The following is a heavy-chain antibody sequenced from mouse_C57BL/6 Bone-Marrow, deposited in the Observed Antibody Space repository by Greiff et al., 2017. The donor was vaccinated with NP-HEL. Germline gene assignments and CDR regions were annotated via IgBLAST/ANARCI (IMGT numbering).Heavy chain of an antibody. V-gene: IGHV6-3*01. J-gene: IGHJ3*01. CDR2: IRLKSDNYAT. D-gene: IGHD2-12*01. Sequence: EVMLVESGGGLVQPGGSMKLSCVASGFTFSNYWMNWVRQSPEKGLEWVAQIRLKSDNYATHYAESVKGRFTISRDDSKSSVYLQMNNLRAEDTGIYYCTAYDVGGAYWGQGTLVTVSA. CDR3: TAYDVGGAY. CDR1: GFTFSNYW.